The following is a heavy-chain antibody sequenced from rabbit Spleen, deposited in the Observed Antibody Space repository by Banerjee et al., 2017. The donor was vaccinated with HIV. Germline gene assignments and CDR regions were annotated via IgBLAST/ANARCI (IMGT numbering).Heavy chain of an antibody. V-gene: IGHV1S45*01. CDR3: ARSPMTNVIAAFDP. CDR2: IDTGSGDT. J-gene: IGHJ2*01. D-gene: IGHD2-1*01. Sequence: QEQLEESGGGLVKPEGSLTLTCKASGFPFSNKAVMCWVRQAPGKGLEWIGCIDTGSGDTYYANWAKGRFTISKTSSTTVTLQMTSLTAADTATYYCARSPMTNVIAAFDPWGPGTLVTVS. CDR1: GFPFSNKAV.